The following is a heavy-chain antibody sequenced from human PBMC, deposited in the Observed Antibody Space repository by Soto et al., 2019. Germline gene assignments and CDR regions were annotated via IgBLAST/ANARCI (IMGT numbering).Heavy chain of an antibody. Sequence: GGSLRLSCTTSGFTFGQYAMSWVRQAPGKGLEWVGFIRSKAYSRTTEYAASVRGRFTISRDDSKNTAYLQMNSLKIDDTAVYFCGRENIFWTDFDVYAIDNWGQGTLVTVPQ. CDR2: IRSKAYSRTT. CDR1: GFTFGQYA. CDR3: GRENIFWTDFDVYAIDN. D-gene: IGHD3-3*01. V-gene: IGHV3-49*04. J-gene: IGHJ4*02.